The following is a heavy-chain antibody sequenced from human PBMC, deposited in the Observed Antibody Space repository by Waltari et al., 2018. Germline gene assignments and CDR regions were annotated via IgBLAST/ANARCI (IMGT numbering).Heavy chain of an antibody. CDR3: ARIKGREVYFDY. D-gene: IGHD1-26*01. J-gene: IGHJ4*02. V-gene: IGHV4-38-2*01. CDR2: IYHSGST. Sequence: QVQLQESGPGLVKPSETLSLTCAVSGYSISSGYYWGWIRQPPGKGLEWIGSIYHSGSTYYNPSLKRRVTISVDTSKNQFSLKLSSVTAADTAVYYCARIKGREVYFDYWGQGTLVTVSS. CDR1: GYSISSGYY.